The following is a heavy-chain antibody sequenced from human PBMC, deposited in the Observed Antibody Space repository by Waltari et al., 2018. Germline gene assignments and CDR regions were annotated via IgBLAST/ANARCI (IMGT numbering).Heavy chain of an antibody. CDR1: GFTFRSYG. D-gene: IGHD1-26*01. Sequence: QVQLVESGGGVVQPGRSLRRSCAASGFTFRSYGMHWVRQAPGKGLEWVAVIWYDGSNKYYADSVKGRFTISRDNCKNTLYLQMNSLRAEDTAVYYCARDKVESGGYLDYWGQGTLVTVSS. CDR3: ARDKVESGGYLDY. J-gene: IGHJ4*02. CDR2: IWYDGSNK. V-gene: IGHV3-33*01.